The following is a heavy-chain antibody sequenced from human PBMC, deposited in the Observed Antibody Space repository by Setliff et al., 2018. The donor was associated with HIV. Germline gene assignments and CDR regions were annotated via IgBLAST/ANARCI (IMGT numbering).Heavy chain of an antibody. D-gene: IGHD6-19*01. CDR3: ARGMYSSGWYDAFDI. Sequence: ASVKVSCKASGGTFNSYAINWVRQAPGQGLEWMGGIIPVFGTANYAQNFQGRVTFTADESTSTAYMELSSLRSEDTAVYYCARGMYSSGWYDAFDIWGQGTMVTVTS. CDR1: GGTFNSYA. V-gene: IGHV1-69*13. CDR2: IIPVFGTA. J-gene: IGHJ3*02.